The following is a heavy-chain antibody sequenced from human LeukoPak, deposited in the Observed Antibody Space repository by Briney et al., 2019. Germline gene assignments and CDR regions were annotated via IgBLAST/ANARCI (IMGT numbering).Heavy chain of an antibody. CDR1: GLTFSNYA. Sequence: GGSLRLSCTASGLTFSNYATTWVRQAPGKGLEWVSSITGSGRTSYYADSVKGRFSVSRDNSLNTVFLHMNSLRADDTALYYCSKDPNGDYVGAFDMWGPGTMVTVSS. D-gene: IGHD4-17*01. CDR3: SKDPNGDYVGAFDM. CDR2: ITGSGRTS. J-gene: IGHJ3*02. V-gene: IGHV3-23*01.